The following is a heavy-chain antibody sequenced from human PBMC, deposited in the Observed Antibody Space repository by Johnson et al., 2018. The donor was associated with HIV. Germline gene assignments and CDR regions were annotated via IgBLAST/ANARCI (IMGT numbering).Heavy chain of an antibody. J-gene: IGHJ3*02. CDR3: TTHYVLGGLIAFDI. D-gene: IGHD3-10*02. CDR2: ISYDGSNK. Sequence: QMLLVESGGGVVQPGRSLRLSCTASGFTFSTYGMHWVRQAPGKGLEWVAVISYDGSNKYYADSVKGRFTVSRDNSKNTLYLQMNSLKTEDTAVYYCTTHYVLGGLIAFDIWGQGTMVTVSS. CDR1: GFTFSTYG. V-gene: IGHV3-33*05.